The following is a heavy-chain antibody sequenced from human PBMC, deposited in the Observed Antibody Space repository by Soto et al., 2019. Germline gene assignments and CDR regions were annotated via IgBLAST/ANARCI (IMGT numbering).Heavy chain of an antibody. CDR2: IIPILGIA. Sequence: QVQLVQSGAEVKKPGSSVKVSCKASGGTFSSYTISWVRQAPGQGLEWMGRIIPILGIANYAQKFQGRVTITAAKSTSTAYMELSSLRTEDTAVYYCARSGYGDYYYYGMDVWGQGTTVTVSS. CDR1: GGTFSSYT. CDR3: ARSGYGDYYYYGMDV. J-gene: IGHJ6*02. D-gene: IGHD6-25*01. V-gene: IGHV1-69*02.